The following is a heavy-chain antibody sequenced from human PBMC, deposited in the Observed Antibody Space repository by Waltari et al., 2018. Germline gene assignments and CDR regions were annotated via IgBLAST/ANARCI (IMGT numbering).Heavy chain of an antibody. V-gene: IGHV3-7*01. J-gene: IGHJ4*02. CDR1: GLSVRSRG. CDR3: AIGGVETSWYWRY. D-gene: IGHD6-13*01. CDR2: IKTDGSET. Sequence: EVQVVESGGGLVQPGGSRRLSCAASGLSVRSRGMTWVRQAPGKGLEWVANIKTDGSETYYVDSVKGRFTISRDNTKNSLYLQMSSLRAEDTAVYYCAIGGVETSWYWRYWGQGTLVTVSS.